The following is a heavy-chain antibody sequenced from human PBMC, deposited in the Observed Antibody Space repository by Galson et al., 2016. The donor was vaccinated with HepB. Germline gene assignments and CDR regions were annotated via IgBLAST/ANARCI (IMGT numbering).Heavy chain of an antibody. CDR3: VKLAGAGIKYYFDK. CDR1: GFSFVDYA. J-gene: IGHJ4*02. D-gene: IGHD6-13*01. Sequence: SLRLSCAASGFSFVDYAMHWVRQAPGKGLEWVSGISFNSATIGYADSVKGRFTISRDNANKFLYLQMNSLRPEDTAVYFCVKLAGAGIKYYFDKWGQGILVTVSA. CDR2: ISFNSATI. V-gene: IGHV3-9*01.